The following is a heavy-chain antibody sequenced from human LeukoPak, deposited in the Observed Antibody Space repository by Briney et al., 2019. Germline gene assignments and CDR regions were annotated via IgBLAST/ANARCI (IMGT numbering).Heavy chain of an antibody. J-gene: IGHJ5*02. CDR1: AYSFTNYW. D-gene: IGHD3-22*01. CDR3: ARHSSALTSFDP. CDR2: IDPGDSQT. Sequence: GESLRFSCKGSAYSFTNYWISWVRQMPGKGLEWMGRIDPGDSQTNSSPSFQGHVTITADKSISTAYLQWSSLKASDTAMYYCARHSSALTSFDPWGQGTLVTVPS. V-gene: IGHV5-10-1*01.